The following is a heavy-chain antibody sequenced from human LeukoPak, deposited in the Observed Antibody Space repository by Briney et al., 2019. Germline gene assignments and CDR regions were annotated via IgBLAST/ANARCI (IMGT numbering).Heavy chain of an antibody. Sequence: SETLSLTCTVSGGSISNGDYYWNWIRQPPGEGLEWIGYIYYSGSTYYNPSLRSRVTISVDTSKNQFSLKLSSVTAADTAVYYCARGRDYYDSSGYYPDAFDIWGQGTMVTVSS. V-gene: IGHV4-30-4*02. CDR2: IYYSGST. CDR1: GGSISNGDYY. J-gene: IGHJ3*02. CDR3: ARGRDYYDSSGYYPDAFDI. D-gene: IGHD3-22*01.